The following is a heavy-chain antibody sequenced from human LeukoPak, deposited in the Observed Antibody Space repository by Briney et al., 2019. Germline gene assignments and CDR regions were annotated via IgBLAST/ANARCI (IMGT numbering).Heavy chain of an antibody. CDR1: GYTFTNYA. Sequence: ASVKVSCKASGYTFTNYAMNWVRQAPGQGLEWMGWINTNTGNPTYAQGFTGRFVFSLDTSVSTAYLQISSLKAEDTAVYYCARDPYPDYYGSGSYYKGPWYFDYWGQGTLVTVSS. V-gene: IGHV7-4-1*02. J-gene: IGHJ4*02. D-gene: IGHD3-10*01. CDR2: INTNTGNP. CDR3: ARDPYPDYYGSGSYYKGPWYFDY.